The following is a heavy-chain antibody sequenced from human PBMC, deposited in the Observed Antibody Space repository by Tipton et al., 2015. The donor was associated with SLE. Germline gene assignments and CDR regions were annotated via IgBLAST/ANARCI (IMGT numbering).Heavy chain of an antibody. CDR1: GFSFSNSD. V-gene: IGHV3-23*01. Sequence: SLRLSCAASGFSFSNSDMSWVRQAPGKGLEWVSSISGSGDYTDYADSVRGRFTISRDNSKNTLYLQMNSLRAEDTAVYYCARGDPIHYWGQGTLVTVSS. J-gene: IGHJ4*02. CDR3: ARGDPIHY. D-gene: IGHD2-21*02. CDR2: ISGSGDYT.